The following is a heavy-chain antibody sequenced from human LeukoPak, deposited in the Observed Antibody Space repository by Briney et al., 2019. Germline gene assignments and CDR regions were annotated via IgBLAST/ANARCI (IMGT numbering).Heavy chain of an antibody. V-gene: IGHV1-69*06. J-gene: IGHJ5*02. CDR1: GGTFSSYA. Sequence: SVKVSCKASGGTFSSYAISWVRQAPGQGLEWMGGIIPIFGTANYAQKFQGRVTITADKSTSTAYMELSSLRSEDTAVYYCARRRVVVTAPPRYNWFDPWGQGTLVTVSS. CDR3: ARRRVVVTAPPRYNWFDP. D-gene: IGHD2-21*02. CDR2: IIPIFGTA.